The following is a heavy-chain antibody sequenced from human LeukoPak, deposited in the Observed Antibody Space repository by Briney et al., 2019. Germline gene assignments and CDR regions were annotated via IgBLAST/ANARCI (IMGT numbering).Heavy chain of an antibody. CDR3: ARNPEYDSSGYYPNYFDY. CDR1: GGSISSYY. D-gene: IGHD3-22*01. Sequence: PSETLSLTCTVSGGSISSYYWSWTRQPPGKGLEWIGYIYYSGSTNYNPSLKGRVTISVDTSKNQFSLKLSSVTAADTAVYYCARNPEYDSSGYYPNYFDYWGQGTLVTVSS. J-gene: IGHJ4*02. V-gene: IGHV4-59*08. CDR2: IYYSGST.